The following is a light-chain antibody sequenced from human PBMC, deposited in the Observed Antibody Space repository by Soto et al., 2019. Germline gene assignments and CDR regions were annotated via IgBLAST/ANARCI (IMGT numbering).Light chain of an antibody. Sequence: IVLTQSPGTLSLSPGERATLSCRASQSVSNNYLAWYQQKPGQAPRXLIYGASNTATGSPDRFSGSGSGTDFTLTISRLEPEDFAVYYCQQYGTSGTFGQGTKVDIK. CDR1: QSVSNNY. CDR2: GAS. J-gene: IGKJ1*01. CDR3: QQYGTSGT. V-gene: IGKV3-20*01.